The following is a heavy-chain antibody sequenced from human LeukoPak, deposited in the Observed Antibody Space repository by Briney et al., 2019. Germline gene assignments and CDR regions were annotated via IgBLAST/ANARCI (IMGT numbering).Heavy chain of an antibody. J-gene: IGHJ6*02. Sequence: GGSLRLSCAASGFTFSSYWMSWVRQAPGKGLEWVANIKQDGSGKYYVDSVKGRFTISRDNAKNSLYLQMNSLRAEDTAVYHCARELYSSGYYYYYGMDVWGQGTTVTVSS. D-gene: IGHD3-22*01. CDR1: GFTFSSYW. V-gene: IGHV3-7*01. CDR2: IKQDGSGK. CDR3: ARELYSSGYYYYYGMDV.